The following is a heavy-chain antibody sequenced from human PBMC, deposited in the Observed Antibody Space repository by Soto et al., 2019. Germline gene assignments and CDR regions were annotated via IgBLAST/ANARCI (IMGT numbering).Heavy chain of an antibody. CDR1: GGSFSGSY. J-gene: IGHJ4*02. Sequence: SETLSLTCAVYGGSFSGSYWTWIRQPPGKGLEWIGEINYSGTTNYNPSLKSRVAISIDTSRNQLSLKLSSVTAADTAVYYCARDGGRYGYYYDNSGYFSLDYWGRGTLVTVSS. V-gene: IGHV4-34*01. CDR2: INYSGTT. CDR3: ARDGGRYGYYYDNSGYFSLDY. D-gene: IGHD3-22*01.